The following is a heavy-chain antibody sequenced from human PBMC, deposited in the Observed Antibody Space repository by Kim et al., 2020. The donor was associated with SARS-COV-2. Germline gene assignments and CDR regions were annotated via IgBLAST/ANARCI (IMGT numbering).Heavy chain of an antibody. Sequence: GGSLRLSCAASGFTFSSYAMSWVRQAPGKGLEWVSAISGSGGSTYYADSVKGRFTISRDNSKNTLYLQMNSLRAEDTAVYYCANGGWITMIVVVTLPSYYYGMDVCGQGTTVTVSS. CDR2: ISGSGGST. D-gene: IGHD3-22*01. J-gene: IGHJ6*02. CDR3: ANGGWITMIVVVTLPSYYYGMDV. CDR1: GFTFSSYA. V-gene: IGHV3-23*01.